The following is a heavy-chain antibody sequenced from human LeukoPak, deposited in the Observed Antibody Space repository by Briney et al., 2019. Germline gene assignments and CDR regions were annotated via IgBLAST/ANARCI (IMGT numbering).Heavy chain of an antibody. CDR3: ARPPRPTTVTNSRARSYYMDV. CDR2: INHSGST. J-gene: IGHJ6*03. CDR1: GGSFIGYY. V-gene: IGHV4-34*01. D-gene: IGHD4-17*01. Sequence: SETLSLTCAVYGGSFIGYYWSWIRQPPGKGLGWMGEINHSGSTNYNPSLKSRVTISVDTSKNQFSLKLSSVTAADTAVYYCARPPRPTTVTNSRARSYYMDVWGKGTPVTVSS.